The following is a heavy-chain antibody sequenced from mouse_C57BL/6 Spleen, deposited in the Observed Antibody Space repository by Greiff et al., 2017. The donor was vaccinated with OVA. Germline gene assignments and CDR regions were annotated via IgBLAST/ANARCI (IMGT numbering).Heavy chain of an antibody. CDR3: ARDDYIYAMDY. J-gene: IGHJ4*01. CDR2: INYDGSST. CDR1: GFTFSDYY. D-gene: IGHD2-4*01. V-gene: IGHV5-16*01. Sequence: EVQLVESEGGLVQPGSSMKLSCTASGFTFSDYYMALVRQVPEKGLEWVANINYDGSSTYYLDSLKSRFIISRDNAKNILYLQMSSLKSEDTATYYCARDDYIYAMDYWGQGTSVTVSS.